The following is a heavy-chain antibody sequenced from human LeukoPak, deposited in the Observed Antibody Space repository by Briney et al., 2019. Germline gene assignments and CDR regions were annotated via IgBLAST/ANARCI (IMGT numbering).Heavy chain of an antibody. CDR1: GGSFSGYY. J-gene: IGHJ4*02. CDR2: INHSGST. Sequence: SETLSLTCAVYGGSFSGYYGSWIRQPPGEGLGWIGEINHSGSTNYNPSLKSRVTISVDTSKNQFSLKLSSVTAADTAVYYCARGPRHMTGYLLPFDYWGQGTLVTVSS. V-gene: IGHV4-34*01. D-gene: IGHD3-9*01. CDR3: ARGPRHMTGYLLPFDY.